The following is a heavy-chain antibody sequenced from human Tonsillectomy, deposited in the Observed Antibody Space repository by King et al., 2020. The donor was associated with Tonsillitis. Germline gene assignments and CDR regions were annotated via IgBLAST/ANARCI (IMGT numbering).Heavy chain of an antibody. D-gene: IGHD6-19*01. CDR3: AKDGHSSGWYYFDY. CDR1: GFTFSSYA. J-gene: IGHJ4*02. V-gene: IGHV3-23*04. CDR2: ISNSGGNT. Sequence: VQLVESGGGLVQPGGSLRLSCAASGFTFSSYAMSWVRQAPGKGLEWVSGISNSGGNTYYADSVKGRFTISRDNSKNTLYPQMNSLRAGDTAAYYCAKDGHSSGWYYFDYWGQGTLVTVSS.